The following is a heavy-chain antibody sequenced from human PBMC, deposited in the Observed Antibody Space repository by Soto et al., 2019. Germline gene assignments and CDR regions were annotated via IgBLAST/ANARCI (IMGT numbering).Heavy chain of an antibody. J-gene: IGHJ4*02. D-gene: IGHD2-15*01. CDR1: GFTFSSYS. CDR3: ARDYGDCSGGSCYDSDY. CDR2: ISSSSSYI. V-gene: IGHV3-21*01. Sequence: GGSLRLSCAASGFTFSSYSMNWVRQAPGKGLEWVSSISSSSSYIYYADSVKGRFTISRDNAKNSLYLQMNSLRAEDTAVYYCARDYGDCSGGSCYDSDYWGQGTLVTVSS.